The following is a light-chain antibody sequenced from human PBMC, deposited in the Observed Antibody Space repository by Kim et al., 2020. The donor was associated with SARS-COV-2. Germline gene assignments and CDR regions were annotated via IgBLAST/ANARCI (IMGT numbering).Light chain of an antibody. CDR1: QRISSGY. CDR3: QKYGSSPYT. CDR2: AAS. Sequence: PGERATLSCRASQRISSGYLAWYQQKPGQTPRLLIYAASSRASGIPDRFSGSGSGTDFTLTISRLEPEVFAVYYCQKYGSSPYTFGQGTKLE. V-gene: IGKV3-20*01. J-gene: IGKJ2*01.